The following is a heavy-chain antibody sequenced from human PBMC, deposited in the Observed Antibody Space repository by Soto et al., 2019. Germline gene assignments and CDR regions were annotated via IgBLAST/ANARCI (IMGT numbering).Heavy chain of an antibody. CDR2: IIPIFGTA. CDR3: ACGEETRSYYDSSGYLGAFDI. J-gene: IGHJ3*02. Sequence: VKVSCKASGGTFSSYAISWVRQAPGQGLEWMGGIIPIFGTANYAQKFQGRVTITADESTSTAYMELSSLRSEDTAVYYCACGEETRSYYDSSGYLGAFDIWGQGTMVTVSS. V-gene: IGHV1-69*01. CDR1: GGTFSSYA. D-gene: IGHD3-22*01.